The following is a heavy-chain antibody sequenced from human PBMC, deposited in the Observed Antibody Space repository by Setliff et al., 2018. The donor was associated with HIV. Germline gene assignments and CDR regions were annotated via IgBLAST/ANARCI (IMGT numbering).Heavy chain of an antibody. CDR1: GFSFRTYW. J-gene: IGHJ3*01. Sequence: GESLKISCAASGFSFRTYWMSWVRQAPGKGLEWVANMKYDGTEIYYVDAVKGRFTISRDNAKKSVFLHMNSLRGEDTAVYYCVREGEYFDTIGHYLVRRFFDLWGQGTMVTV. CDR3: VREGEYFDTIGHYLVRRFFDL. V-gene: IGHV3-7*01. D-gene: IGHD3-9*01. CDR2: MKYDGTEI.